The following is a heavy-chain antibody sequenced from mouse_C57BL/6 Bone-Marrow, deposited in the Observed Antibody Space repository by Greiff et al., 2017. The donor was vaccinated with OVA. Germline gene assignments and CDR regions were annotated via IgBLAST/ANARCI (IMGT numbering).Heavy chain of an antibody. CDR3: ARGGGFAD. J-gene: IGHJ3*01. Sequence: EVQLVESGGDLVKPGGSLKLSCAASGFTFSSYGMSWVRQTPDKRLEWVATISSGGSYTYYPDSVKGRFTISRDNAKNTLYRQMSRLKSEDTAMYYCARGGGFADWGQGTLVTVSA. CDR2: ISSGGSYT. CDR1: GFTFSSYG. V-gene: IGHV5-6*01.